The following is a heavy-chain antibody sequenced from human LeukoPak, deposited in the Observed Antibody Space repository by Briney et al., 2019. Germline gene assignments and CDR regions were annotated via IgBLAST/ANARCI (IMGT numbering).Heavy chain of an antibody. V-gene: IGHV3-23*01. J-gene: IGHJ4*02. CDR2: ISGSGGST. CDR1: GFTFSSYA. D-gene: IGHD6-13*01. CDR3: AKSGLVGSSWYDWVYFDY. Sequence: GGSLRLSCAATGFTFSSYAMSWVRQAPGKGLEWVSAISGSGGSTYYADSVKGRFTISRDNSMNTLYLQMNSLRAEDTAVYYCAKSGLVGSSWYDWVYFDYWGQGTLVTVSS.